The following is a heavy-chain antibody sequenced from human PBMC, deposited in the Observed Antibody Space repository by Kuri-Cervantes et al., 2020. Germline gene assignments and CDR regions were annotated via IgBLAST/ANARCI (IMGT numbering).Heavy chain of an antibody. J-gene: IGHJ4*02. V-gene: IGHV1-2*02. CDR1: GYTLTGYY. Sequence: ASVKVSCKASGYTLTGYYMHWVRQAPGQGLEWMGWINPNSGGTNYAQKFQGRVTMTRDTSISTAYMELSRLRSDDTAVYYCARGQVGAGGFDYWGQGTLVTVSS. CDR3: ARGQVGAGGFDY. CDR2: INPNSGGT. D-gene: IGHD1-26*01.